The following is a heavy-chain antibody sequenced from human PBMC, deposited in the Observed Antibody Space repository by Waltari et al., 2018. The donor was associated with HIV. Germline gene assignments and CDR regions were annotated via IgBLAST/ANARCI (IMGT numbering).Heavy chain of an antibody. Sequence: EVQLMESVGGLVQSGGSLRLSCAASGFTFTNFWMSWVRQTPGKGLEWVAYIKDDGSEKYYMGSVKGRFTISRDNAKNSMFLQMNSLRAEDTAVYYCARIGTFPHNYAIDFWGQGTTVTVSS. CDR3: ARIGTFPHNYAIDF. J-gene: IGHJ6*02. CDR2: IKDDGSEK. V-gene: IGHV3-7*01. D-gene: IGHD1-26*01. CDR1: GFTFTNFW.